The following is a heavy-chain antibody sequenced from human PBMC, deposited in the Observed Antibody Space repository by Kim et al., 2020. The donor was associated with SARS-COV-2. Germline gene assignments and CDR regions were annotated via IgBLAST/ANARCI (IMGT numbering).Heavy chain of an antibody. V-gene: IGHV4-31*03. CDR1: GGSISSGGYY. J-gene: IGHJ3*02. CDR3: ARSLAMVPGNAFDI. CDR2: IYYSGST. Sequence: SETLSLTCTVSGGSISSGGYYWSWIRQHPGKGLEWIGYIYYSGSTYYNPSLKSRVTISVDTSKNQFSLKLSSVTAADTAVYYCARSLAMVPGNAFDIWGQGTMVTVSS. D-gene: IGHD5-18*01.